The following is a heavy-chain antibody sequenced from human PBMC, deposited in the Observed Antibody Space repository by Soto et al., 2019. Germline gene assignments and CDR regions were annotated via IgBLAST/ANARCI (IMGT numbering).Heavy chain of an antibody. CDR1: GGSISSGGYS. D-gene: IGHD2-2*01. CDR2: IYYSGST. CDR3: ARERGYCISTSCYPSYGMAV. J-gene: IGHJ6*02. Sequence: QVQLQESGPGLVKPSQTLSLTCTVSGGSISSGGYSWSWIRQHPGKGLEGIGYIYYSGSTYYNPSLKSRVTISVDTSKNQFSLKLSSVTAADTAVYYCARERGYCISTSCYPSYGMAVWGQGTTVTVSS. V-gene: IGHV4-31*03.